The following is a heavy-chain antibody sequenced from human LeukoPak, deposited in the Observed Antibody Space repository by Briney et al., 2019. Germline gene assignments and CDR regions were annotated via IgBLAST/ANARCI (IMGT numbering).Heavy chain of an antibody. CDR1: GYTFTSYY. CDR2: INPSGGST. V-gene: IGHV1-46*01. D-gene: IGHD2-2*01. CDR3: ARGLRVPAAKSVYNWFDP. J-gene: IGHJ5*02. Sequence: ASVKVSFKASGYTFTSYYMHWVRQAPGQGLEWMGIINPSGGSTSYAQKFQGRVTMTRDMSTSTVYMELSSLRSGDTAVYYCARGLRVPAAKSVYNWFDPWGQGTLVTVSS.